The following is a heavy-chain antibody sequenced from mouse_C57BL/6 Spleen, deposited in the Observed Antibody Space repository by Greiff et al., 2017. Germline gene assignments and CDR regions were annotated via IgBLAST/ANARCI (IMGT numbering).Heavy chain of an antibody. CDR1: GFTFSDYY. Sequence: EVQRVESGGGLVQPGGSLKLSCAASGFTFSDYYMYWVRQTPEKRLEWVAYISNGGGSTYYPDTVKGRFTISRDNAKNTLYLQMSRLKSEDTAMYYCARPSYSNVLFAYWGQGTLVTVSA. CDR3: ARPSYSNVLFAY. J-gene: IGHJ3*01. D-gene: IGHD2-5*01. CDR2: ISNGGGST. V-gene: IGHV5-12*01.